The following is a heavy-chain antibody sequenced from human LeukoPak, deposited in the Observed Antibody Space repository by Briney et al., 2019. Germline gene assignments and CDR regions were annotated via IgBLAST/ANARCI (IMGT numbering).Heavy chain of an antibody. CDR1: GFTFSSYS. D-gene: IGHD2-2*01. CDR2: ISSSSSYI. CDR3: ARDLGSSTSVFDY. V-gene: IGHV3-21*01. Sequence: GGSLRLSCAASGFTFSSYSMNWVRQAPGKGLEWVSSISSSSSYIYYADSVKGRFTISRDNAENSLYLQMNSLRAEDTAVYYCARDLGSSTSVFDYWGQGTLVTVSS. J-gene: IGHJ4*02.